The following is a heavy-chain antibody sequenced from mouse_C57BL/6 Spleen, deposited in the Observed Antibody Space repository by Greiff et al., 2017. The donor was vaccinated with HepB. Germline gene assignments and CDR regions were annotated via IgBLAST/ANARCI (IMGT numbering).Heavy chain of an antibody. V-gene: IGHV5-4*03. CDR1: GFTFSSYA. J-gene: IGHJ2*01. CDR3: ASSHPSYYFDY. CDR2: ISDGGSYT. Sequence: EVKLMESGGGLVKPGGSLKLSCAASGFTFSSYAMSWVRQTPEQRLEWVATISDGGSYTYYPDNVKGRFTISRDNAKNTLYLQMSHLKSEDTAMYYCASSHPSYYFDYWGQGTTLTVSS.